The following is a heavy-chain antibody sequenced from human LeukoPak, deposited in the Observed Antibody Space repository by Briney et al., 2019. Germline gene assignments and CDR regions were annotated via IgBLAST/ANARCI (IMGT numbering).Heavy chain of an antibody. Sequence: KPSETLSLTCAVYGGSFSGYYWSWIRQPPWKGLEWIGEINHSGSTNYNPSLKSRVTISVDTSKNQFSLKLSSVTAADTAVYYCARRDYSGGSCYSSSYYYYYYYMDVWGKGTTVTVSS. V-gene: IGHV4-34*01. CDR3: ARRDYSGGSCYSSSYYYYYYYMDV. J-gene: IGHJ6*03. CDR1: GGSFSGYY. D-gene: IGHD2-15*01. CDR2: INHSGST.